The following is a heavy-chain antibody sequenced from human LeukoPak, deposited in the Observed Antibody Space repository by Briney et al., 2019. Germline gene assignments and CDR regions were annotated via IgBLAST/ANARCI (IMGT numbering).Heavy chain of an antibody. Sequence: GGSLRLSCAASGFTFSSYGMHWVRQAPGKGLEWVAFIRYDGRSKYYADSVKGRFIISRDNSKNTLYMQMNSRRAEDTAMYYCAKDSDAWRGSGWYGDPFDYWGQGTLVTVSS. CDR1: GFTFSSYG. CDR2: IRYDGRSK. CDR3: AKDSDAWRGSGWYGDPFDY. V-gene: IGHV3-30*02. D-gene: IGHD6-19*01. J-gene: IGHJ4*02.